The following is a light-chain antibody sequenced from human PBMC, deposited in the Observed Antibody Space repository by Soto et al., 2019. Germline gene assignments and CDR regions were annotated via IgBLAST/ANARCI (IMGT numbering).Light chain of an antibody. V-gene: IGKV1-5*03. CDR1: QSITDW. Sequence: DIQMTQSPSTLSASVGDRVTITCRASQSITDWLAWYQQKPGKAPKFLIYKASNLEGGVPSRFSGSGSGKEFPLTFSSLQPDDFATYYCQYWDDYSWTFGQGTKVEIK. J-gene: IGKJ1*01. CDR2: KAS. CDR3: QYWDDYSWT.